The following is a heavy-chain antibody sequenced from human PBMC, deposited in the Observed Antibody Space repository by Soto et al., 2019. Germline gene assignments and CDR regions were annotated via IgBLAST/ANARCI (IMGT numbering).Heavy chain of an antibody. D-gene: IGHD3-22*01. CDR2: IWYDGSYK. J-gene: IGHJ4*02. CDR1: GFTFSSYG. CDR3: ARIYDSSGYPSDY. Sequence: GGSLRLSCAASGFTFSSYGMHWVRQAPGKGLEWVAVIWYDGSYKYYADSVKGRFTISRDNSKNTLYLQMNSLRAEDTAVYYCARIYDSSGYPSDYWGQGTLVTVSS. V-gene: IGHV3-33*01.